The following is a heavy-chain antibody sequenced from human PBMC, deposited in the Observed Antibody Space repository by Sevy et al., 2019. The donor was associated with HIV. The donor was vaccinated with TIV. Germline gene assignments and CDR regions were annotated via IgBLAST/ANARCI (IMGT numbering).Heavy chain of an antibody. CDR3: AKGQGYDYIWGNERSEYYFDY. J-gene: IGHJ4*02. Sequence: GGSLRLSCAASRFTFSTYDIHWVRQAPGKGLEWVAVISHDGSYQYYTDSVKGPLTISRDDSKNKAYLQMNSLRADDSGVYYCAKGQGYDYIWGNERSEYYFDYWGQGTLVTVSS. V-gene: IGHV3-30*18. CDR1: RFTFSTYD. D-gene: IGHD3-16*01. CDR2: ISHDGSYQ.